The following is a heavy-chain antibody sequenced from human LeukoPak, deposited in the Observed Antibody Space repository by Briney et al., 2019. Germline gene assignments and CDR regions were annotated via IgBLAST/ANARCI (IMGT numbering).Heavy chain of an antibody. CDR3: XXXXXRHPRSQYY. J-gene: IGHJ4*02. V-gene: IGHV3-30-3*01. CDR1: GFTFSSYA. CDR2: ISYDGSNK. Sequence: SLRLSCAASGFTFSSYAMHWVRQAPGKGLEWVAVISYDGSNKYYADSVKGRFTISRDNSKNTRYLQMNSLRAEDTAVYYCXXXXXRHPRSQYYWGQGTLVTVSS. D-gene: IGHD1-26*01.